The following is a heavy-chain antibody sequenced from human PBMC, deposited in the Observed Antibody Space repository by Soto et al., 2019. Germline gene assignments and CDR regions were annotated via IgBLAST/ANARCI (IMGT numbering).Heavy chain of an antibody. CDR1: GFTFSSYA. D-gene: IGHD1-26*01. J-gene: IGHJ4*02. CDR2: ISGSGGST. Sequence: PGGSLRLSCAASGFTFSSYAMSRVRQAPGKGLEWVSAISGSGGSTYYADSVKGRFTISRDNSKNTLYVQMNSLRAEDRAVYYCAKDAQWELLLRYFDYWGQGTLVTVSS. V-gene: IGHV3-23*01. CDR3: AKDAQWELLLRYFDY.